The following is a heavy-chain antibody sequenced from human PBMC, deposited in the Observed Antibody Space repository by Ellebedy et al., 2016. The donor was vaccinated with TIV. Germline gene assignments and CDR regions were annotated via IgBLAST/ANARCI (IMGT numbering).Heavy chain of an antibody. V-gene: IGHV1-46*01. CDR2: INPSGGRT. CDR1: GYTFTAYH. D-gene: IGHD2-2*02. J-gene: IGHJ6*02. CDR3: ARNYCISTSCYIYYYYGMDV. Sequence: ASVKVSCKASGYTFTAYHIHWVRQAPGQGLEWMGIINPSGGRTSYAQKFQGRVTMTRDTSTSTVYMELRSLRSDDTAVYYCARNYCISTSCYIYYYYGMDVWGQGTTVTVSS.